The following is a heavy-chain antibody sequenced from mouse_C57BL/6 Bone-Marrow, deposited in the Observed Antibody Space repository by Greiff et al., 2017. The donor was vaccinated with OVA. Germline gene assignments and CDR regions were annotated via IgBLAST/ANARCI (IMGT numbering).Heavy chain of an antibody. CDR2: IDPANGNT. CDR3: VFYYYGSSYGYFDV. D-gene: IGHD1-1*01. CDR1: GFNIKNTY. J-gene: IGHJ1*03. V-gene: IGHV14-3*01. Sequence: EVQLQESVAELVRPGASVKLSCTASGFNIKNTYMHWVKQRPEQGLEWIGRIDPANGNTKYDPKFQGKATITADTSSNTAYLQLSSLTSEDTAIYYCVFYYYGSSYGYFDVWGTGTTVTGSS.